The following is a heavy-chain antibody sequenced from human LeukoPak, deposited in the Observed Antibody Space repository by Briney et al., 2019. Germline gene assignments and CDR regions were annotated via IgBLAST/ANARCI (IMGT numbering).Heavy chain of an antibody. V-gene: IGHV3-30*02. D-gene: IGHD3-22*01. CDR3: ATQTITLVVVIGPFDY. CDR2: RQDDGAKT. CDR1: GFTFNTYP. J-gene: IGHJ4*02. Sequence: GGSLRLSCAASGFTFNTYPMRWVRQAPGKGLEWVAIRQDDGAKTNYADSVRGRFTISRDNSRSTVYLQMNSLKPDDTAVYYCATQTITLVVVIGPFDYWGQGALVTVSS.